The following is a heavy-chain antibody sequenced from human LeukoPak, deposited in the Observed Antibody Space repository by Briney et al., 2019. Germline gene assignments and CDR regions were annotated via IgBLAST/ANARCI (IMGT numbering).Heavy chain of an antibody. CDR2: INPNSGGT. V-gene: IGHV1-2*02. J-gene: IGHJ4*02. D-gene: IGHD4-17*01. CDR3: ARALTTVVTPGGY. CDR1: GYTFTGYY. Sequence: ASVKVSCKASGYTFTGYYMHWVRQAPGQGLEWMGWINPNSGGTNCAQKFQGRVTMTRDTSISTAYMELSRLRSDDTAVYYCARALTTVVTPGGYWGQGTLVTVSS.